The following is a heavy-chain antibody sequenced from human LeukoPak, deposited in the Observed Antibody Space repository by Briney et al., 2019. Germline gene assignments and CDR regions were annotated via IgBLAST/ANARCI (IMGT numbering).Heavy chain of an antibody. Sequence: GGSLRLSCAASGFTFSNYGMHWVRQAPGKGLEWVAFLLFDGSNKYYTDSVKGRFTISRDNSKNTLYLQMNSLRTEDTALYYCAKEGYSGTFDYWGQGTLVTVSS. D-gene: IGHD1-26*01. V-gene: IGHV3-30*02. CDR1: GFTFSNYG. CDR2: LLFDGSNK. CDR3: AKEGYSGTFDY. J-gene: IGHJ4*02.